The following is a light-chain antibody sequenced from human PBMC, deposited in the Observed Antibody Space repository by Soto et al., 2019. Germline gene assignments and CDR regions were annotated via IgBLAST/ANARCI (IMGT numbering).Light chain of an antibody. CDR3: QQYNRMGT. CDR1: QSISSW. CDR2: DAS. J-gene: IGKJ1*01. V-gene: IGKV1-5*01. Sequence: DIQMTQSPSTLSASVGDRVTITCRASQSISSWLAWYKQKPGKTPKLLIYDASRLESGVPSRFSGSESGTEFTLTISSLQPDDFATYYCQQYNRMGTFGQGTKV.